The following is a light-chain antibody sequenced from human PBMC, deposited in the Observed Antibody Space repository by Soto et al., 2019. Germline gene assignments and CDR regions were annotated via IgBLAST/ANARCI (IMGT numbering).Light chain of an antibody. J-gene: IGLJ3*02. CDR3: SSYAGTFWV. Sequence: QSALTQPPSASGSPGQSVAISCTGTSSDVGGYNYVSWYQQYPGKAPKLIIYEVTKRPSGVPDRFSGPKSGNTASLTVSGLQAEDEAEYYCSSYAGTFWVFGGGTKLTVL. CDR1: SSDVGGYNY. V-gene: IGLV2-8*01. CDR2: EVT.